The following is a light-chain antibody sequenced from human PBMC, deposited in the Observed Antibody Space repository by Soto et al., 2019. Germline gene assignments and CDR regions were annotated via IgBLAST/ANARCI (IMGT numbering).Light chain of an antibody. Sequence: QSALTQPASVSGSPAQSITISCTGTGSDVGGYNYVSWYQQHPGKAPKVMIYDVSNRPSGVSNRFSGSKSGNTASLTISGLQAEDEADYYCSSYTSASTTLVFGGGTKLTVL. CDR2: DVS. V-gene: IGLV2-14*01. CDR1: GSDVGGYNY. CDR3: SSYTSASTTLV. J-gene: IGLJ2*01.